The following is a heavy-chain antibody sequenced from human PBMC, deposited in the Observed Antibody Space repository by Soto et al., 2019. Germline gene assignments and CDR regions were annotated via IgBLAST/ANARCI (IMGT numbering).Heavy chain of an antibody. CDR1: GGSISSGDYY. J-gene: IGHJ6*02. CDR3: ARDSRIQLWPYYYYGMDV. D-gene: IGHD5-18*01. V-gene: IGHV4-30-4*01. Sequence: SETLSLTCTVSGGSISSGDYYWSWIRQPPGKGLEWIGYIYYSGSTYYNPSLKSRVTISVDTSKNQFSLKLSSVTAADTAVYYCARDSRIQLWPYYYYGMDVWGQGTTVTVSS. CDR2: IYYSGST.